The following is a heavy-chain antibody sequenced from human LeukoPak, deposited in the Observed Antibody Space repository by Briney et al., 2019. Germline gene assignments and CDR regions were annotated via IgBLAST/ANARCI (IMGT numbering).Heavy chain of an antibody. Sequence: SETLSLTCTVSGGSISSSSYYWGWIRQPPGKGLEWIGSIYYSGSTYYNPSLKSRVTISVDTSKNQFSLKLSSVTAADTAVYYCARAPRVISQRPYYFDYWGQGTLVTVSS. V-gene: IGHV4-39*07. D-gene: IGHD2/OR15-2a*01. J-gene: IGHJ4*02. CDR2: IYYSGST. CDR1: GGSISSSSYY. CDR3: ARAPRVISQRPYYFDY.